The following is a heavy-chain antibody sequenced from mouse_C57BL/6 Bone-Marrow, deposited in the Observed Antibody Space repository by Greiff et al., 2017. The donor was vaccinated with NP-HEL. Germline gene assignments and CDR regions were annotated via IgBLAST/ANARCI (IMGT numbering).Heavy chain of an antibody. D-gene: IGHD2-1*01. Sequence: EVHLVESGEGLVKPGGSLKLSCAASGFTFSSYAMSWVRQTPEKRLEWVAYISSGGDYIYYADTVKGRFTISRDNARNTLYLQMSSLKSEDTAMYYCTREVTIGGFAYWGQGTLVTVSA. CDR3: TREVTIGGFAY. V-gene: IGHV5-9-1*02. CDR1: GFTFSSYA. J-gene: IGHJ3*01. CDR2: ISSGGDYI.